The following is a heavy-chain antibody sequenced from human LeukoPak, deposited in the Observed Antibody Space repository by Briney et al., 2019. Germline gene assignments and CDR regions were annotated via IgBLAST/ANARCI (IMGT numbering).Heavy chain of an antibody. CDR2: ITHSGTT. CDR1: GGSFSGYY. V-gene: IGHV4-34*01. J-gene: IGHJ4*02. Sequence: PSETMSLTCGVYGGSFSGYYWSWIRQPPGKGLEWIGEITHSGTTNYNPSLKSRVTLSVDTSNNQFSLKLTSVTAADTALYYCARHGPRGITMVREPKPYTIPNFFDYWGQGTLVTVSS. CDR3: ARHGPRGITMVREPKPYTIPNFFDY. D-gene: IGHD3-10*01.